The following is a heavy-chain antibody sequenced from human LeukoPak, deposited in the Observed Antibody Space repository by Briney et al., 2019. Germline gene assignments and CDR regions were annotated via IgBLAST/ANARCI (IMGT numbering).Heavy chain of an antibody. CDR3: AREDKEYYDFWSGYYREPYGMDV. V-gene: IGHV1-18*01. CDR2: ISAYNGNT. CDR1: GYTFTSYG. J-gene: IGHJ6*02. Sequence: AASVKVSCKASGYTFTSYGISWVRQAPGQGLEWMGWISAYNGNTNYAQKLQGRVTMTTDTSTSTAYMELRSLRSDDTAVYYCAREDKEYYDFWSGYYREPYGMDVWGQGTTVTVSS. D-gene: IGHD3-3*01.